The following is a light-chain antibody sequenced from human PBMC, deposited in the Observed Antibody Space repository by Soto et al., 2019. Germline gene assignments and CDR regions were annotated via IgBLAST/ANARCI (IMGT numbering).Light chain of an antibody. CDR1: QSVSTY. V-gene: IGKV3-11*01. CDR3: QQRGHWHRT. J-gene: IGKJ1*01. CDR2: EAS. Sequence: EVVLTQSPATMSLYPGEGATLSCRASQSVSTYLAWYQQKPGQAPRLLIFEASKRATGIPDRISGSGSGTDFTLTISSLEPEDFAVYYCQQRGHWHRTFGQGTKVEMK.